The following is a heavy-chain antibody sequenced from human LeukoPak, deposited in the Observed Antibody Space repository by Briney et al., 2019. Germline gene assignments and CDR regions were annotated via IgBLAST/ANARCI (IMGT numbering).Heavy chain of an antibody. CDR2: IIPILGIA. CDR1: GGTFSSYA. J-gene: IGHJ1*01. CDR3: ARGAGAAAGPEYFQH. Sequence: SVKVSCKASGGTFSSYAISWVRQAPGQGLEWMGRIIPILGIANYAQKFQGRVTITADKSTSTAYMELSSLRSEDTAVYYCARGAGAAAGPEYFQHWGQGTLVIVSS. V-gene: IGHV1-69*04. D-gene: IGHD6-13*01.